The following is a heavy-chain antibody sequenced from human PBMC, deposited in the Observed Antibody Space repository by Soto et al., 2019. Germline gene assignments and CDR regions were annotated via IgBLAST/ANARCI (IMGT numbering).Heavy chain of an antibody. V-gene: IGHV4-39*01. D-gene: IGHD2-2*01. CDR2: IYYSGST. J-gene: IGHJ4*02. CDR3: ARPHQLNQILDY. Sequence: SETLSLTCTVSGGSISSSSYYWGWIRQPPGKGLEWIGSIYYSGSTYYNPSLKSRVTISVDTSKNQFSLKLSSVTAADTAVYYCARPHQLNQILDYWGQGTLVTVSS. CDR1: GGSISSSSYY.